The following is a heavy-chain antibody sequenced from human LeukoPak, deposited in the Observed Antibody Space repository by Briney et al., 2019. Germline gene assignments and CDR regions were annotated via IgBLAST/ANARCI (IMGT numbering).Heavy chain of an antibody. CDR2: ISYDGSNK. J-gene: IGHJ6*03. Sequence: GGSLRLSCAASGFTFSSYAMHWVRQAPGKGLEWVAVISYDGSNKYYADSVKGRFTISRDNSKNTLYLQMNSLSAEDTAVYYCAREGQLDDYMDVWGKGTTVTVSS. CDR1: GFTFSSYA. D-gene: IGHD6-6*01. CDR3: AREGQLDDYMDV. V-gene: IGHV3-30-3*01.